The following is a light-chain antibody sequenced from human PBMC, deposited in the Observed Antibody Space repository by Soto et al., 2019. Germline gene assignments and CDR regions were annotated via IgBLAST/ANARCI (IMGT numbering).Light chain of an antibody. Sequence: DIQMTQSPSSLSASIGDRVTLTCRASQRIGTNLNWYQQRPGKAPKLLLYAVSSLQSGVSSRYSGSGSGTDFPLSIHSLQRDDFATYYWQQTSSAPPLFGQGTKVEIK. CDR2: AVS. J-gene: IGKJ1*01. V-gene: IGKV1-39*01. CDR3: QQTSSAPPL. CDR1: QRIGTN.